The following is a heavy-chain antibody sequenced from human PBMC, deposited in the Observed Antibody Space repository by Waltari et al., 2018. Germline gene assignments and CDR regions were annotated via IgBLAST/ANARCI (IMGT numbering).Heavy chain of an antibody. J-gene: IGHJ5*01. D-gene: IGHD2-15*01. CDR1: GISLSSYG. V-gene: IGHV3-30*18. CDR3: AKENNDLLCDS. CDR2: IGHDGSLK. Sequence: QVQLEESGGGVVKPGRSLRLSWTASGISLSSYGMHGVRQAPGKGLEWVAVIGHDGSLKYYADSVRGRFTISRDNSKNTLFLEMNSLRGEDTAVYYCAKENNDLLCDSWGQGTQVTVSS.